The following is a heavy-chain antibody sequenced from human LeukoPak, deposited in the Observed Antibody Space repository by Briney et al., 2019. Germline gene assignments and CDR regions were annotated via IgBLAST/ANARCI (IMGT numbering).Heavy chain of an antibody. J-gene: IGHJ5*02. D-gene: IGHD3-10*01. V-gene: IGHV1-8*01. CDR2: MNPNSGKT. Sequence: ASVKVSCKASGYTFTSYDINWVRQATAQGLESMGWMNPNSGKTGYAQKFQGRVTMTRNNSISTAYMGLSSLRSEDTAVYYCARGRMVRGVTWWFDPWGQGTLVTVSS. CDR3: ARGRMVRGVTWWFDP. CDR1: GYTFTSYD.